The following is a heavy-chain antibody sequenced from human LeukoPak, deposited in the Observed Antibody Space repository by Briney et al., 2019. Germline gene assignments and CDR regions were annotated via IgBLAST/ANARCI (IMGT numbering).Heavy chain of an antibody. J-gene: IGHJ6*03. CDR2: ITSSSSYI. CDR1: GFTFSSYN. CDR3: AKDGMGCSGGSCRHYYYYYMDV. Sequence: SGGSLRLSCAASGFTFSSYNMNWVRQAPGKGPEWVSSITSSSSYIYYADSVKGRFTISRDNAKNSLYLQMDSLRAEDTAVYYCAKDGMGCSGGSCRHYYYYYMDVWGKGTTVTISS. D-gene: IGHD2-15*01. V-gene: IGHV3-21*06.